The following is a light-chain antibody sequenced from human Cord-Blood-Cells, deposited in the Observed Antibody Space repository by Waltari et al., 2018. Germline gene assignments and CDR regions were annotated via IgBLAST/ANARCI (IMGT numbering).Light chain of an antibody. CDR2: EVS. V-gene: IGLV2-14*01. CDR3: SSYTSSSTVV. CDR1: SRNVGVSNY. J-gene: IGLJ2*01. Sequence: QSALTQPASVSGSPGQSTTISCPGTSRNVGVSNYVSWYQQHPGKAPKLMIYEVSNRPSGVSNRFSGSKSGNTASLTISGLQAEDEADYYCSSYTSSSTVVFGGGTKLTVL.